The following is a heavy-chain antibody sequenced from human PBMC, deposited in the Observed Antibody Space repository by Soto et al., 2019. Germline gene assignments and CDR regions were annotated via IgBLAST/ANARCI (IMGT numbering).Heavy chain of an antibody. V-gene: IGHV3-11*01. CDR3: ARLPFPWGWFDP. Sequence: QAQLVEPGGGLVKPGGSLRLSCAASGIVFSDYMSWVRQAPGKGLEWLSYISGSGRTIYSADSVKGRFTVSRDNATNSLYLQMNNVRTEYTAVYYCARLPFPWGWFDPWGQGTLVTVSS. CDR2: ISGSGRTI. CDR1: GIVFSDY. D-gene: IGHD3-16*01. J-gene: IGHJ5*02.